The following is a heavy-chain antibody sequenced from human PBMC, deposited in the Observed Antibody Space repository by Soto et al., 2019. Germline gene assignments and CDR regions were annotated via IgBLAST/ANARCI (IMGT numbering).Heavy chain of an antibody. J-gene: IGHJ6*02. Sequence: GGSLRLSCAASGFTFSSYSMNWVRQAPGKGLEWVSYISSSSSTIYYADSVKGRFTISRDNAKNSLYLQMNSLRDEDTAVYYCARDQITIFGVRGNGMDVWGQGTTVTVSS. CDR1: GFTFSSYS. D-gene: IGHD3-3*01. V-gene: IGHV3-48*02. CDR2: ISSSSSTI. CDR3: ARDQITIFGVRGNGMDV.